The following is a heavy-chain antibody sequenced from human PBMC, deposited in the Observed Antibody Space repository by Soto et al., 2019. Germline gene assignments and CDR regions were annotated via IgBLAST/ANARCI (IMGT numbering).Heavy chain of an antibody. D-gene: IGHD3-10*01. CDR1: GGSISSSSYY. Sequence: SETLSLTCTVSGGSISSSSYYWGWIRQPPGKGLEWIGSIYYSGSTYYNPSLKSRVTISVDTSKNQFSLKLSSVTAADTAVYYCARGHLRGYNWFDPWGQGTLVTVSS. CDR2: IYYSGST. J-gene: IGHJ5*02. V-gene: IGHV4-39*01. CDR3: ARGHLRGYNWFDP.